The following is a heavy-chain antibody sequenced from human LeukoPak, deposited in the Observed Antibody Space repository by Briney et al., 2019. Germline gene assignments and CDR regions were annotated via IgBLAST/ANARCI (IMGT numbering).Heavy chain of an antibody. CDR2: ISYDGSNK. CDR1: GFTFSSYA. CDR3: ARSIVVVPAAASDY. V-gene: IGHV3-30-3*01. D-gene: IGHD2-2*01. Sequence: PGGSLRLSCAASGFTFSSYAMHWVRQAPGKGLEWVAVISYDGSNKYYADSVKGRFTISRDNSKNTLYLQMNSLRAEDTAVYYCARSIVVVPAAASDYWGQGTLVTVAS. J-gene: IGHJ4*02.